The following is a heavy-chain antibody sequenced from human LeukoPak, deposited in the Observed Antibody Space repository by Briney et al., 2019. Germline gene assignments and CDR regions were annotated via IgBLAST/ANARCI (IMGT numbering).Heavy chain of an antibody. D-gene: IGHD1-26*01. Sequence: GGSLRLSCAASGFTLSAYWMTWVRQAPGKGLEWVANINRDGSQKNHVDSVKGRFTVSRDNAGNSLFLQMNSLRAEDMAVYYCAREGQVVGRTMSDYWGQGTLVTVSS. CDR2: INRDGSQK. CDR1: GFTLSAYW. V-gene: IGHV3-7*01. CDR3: AREGQVVGRTMSDY. J-gene: IGHJ4*02.